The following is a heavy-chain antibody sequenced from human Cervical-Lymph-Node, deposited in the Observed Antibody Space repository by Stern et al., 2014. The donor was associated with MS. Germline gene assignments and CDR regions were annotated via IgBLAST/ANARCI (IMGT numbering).Heavy chain of an antibody. Sequence: SGPALVTPTQTLTLTCTFSGFSLTTSGMCVSWIRQPPGKALEWLAFIDWDDDKSYNTSLKTRLTISKDTSKNQVVLTMTNMDPVDTATYYCARFYSSSSFADAFDIWGQGTMVTVSS. J-gene: IGHJ3*02. D-gene: IGHD6-6*01. V-gene: IGHV2-70*01. CDR3: ARFYSSSSFADAFDI. CDR1: GFSLTTSGMC. CDR2: IDWDDDK.